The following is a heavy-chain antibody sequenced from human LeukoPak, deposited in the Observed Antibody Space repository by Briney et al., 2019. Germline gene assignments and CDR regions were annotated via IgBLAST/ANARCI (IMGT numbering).Heavy chain of an antibody. J-gene: IGHJ5*02. V-gene: IGHV3-48*02. CDR3: AREVVVAATDWFDP. CDR1: GFTFSSYS. CDR2: ISSSSSTI. D-gene: IGHD2-15*01. Sequence: GGSLRLSCAASGFTFSSYSMNWVRQVPGKGLEWVSYISSSSSTIYYADSVKGRFTISRDNAKNSLYLQMNSLRDEDTAVYYCAREVVVAATDWFDPWGQGTLVTVSS.